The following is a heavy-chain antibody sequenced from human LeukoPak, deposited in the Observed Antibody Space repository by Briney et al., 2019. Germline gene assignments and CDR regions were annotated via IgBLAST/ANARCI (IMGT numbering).Heavy chain of an antibody. CDR1: GYTSSSYY. CDR2: INPSGGST. V-gene: IGHV1-46*01. Sequence: ASVKVSCKASGYTSSSYYMHWVRQAPGQGLEWMGKINPSGGSTGYAQKFQGRVTMTRDMSTSTVYMELSSLRSEDTAVYYCARETGYSYGYGYWGQGTLVTVSS. D-gene: IGHD5-18*01. CDR3: ARETGYSYGYGY. J-gene: IGHJ4*02.